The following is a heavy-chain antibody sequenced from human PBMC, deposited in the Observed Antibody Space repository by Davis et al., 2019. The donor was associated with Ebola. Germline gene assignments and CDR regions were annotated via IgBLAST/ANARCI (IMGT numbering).Heavy chain of an antibody. CDR1: GGSFSDYF. V-gene: IGHV4-34*01. CDR2: ISHHNGYT. J-gene: IGHJ2*01. D-gene: IGHD5-18*01. Sequence: MPSETLSLTCAVYGGSFSDYFWSWIRQPPEKGLEWIGEISHHNGYTNYNPSLKSRVTISVDTSKNQFSLKLSSVTAADTAVYYCARDRGGVDTAMVWDWYFDLWGRGTLVTVSS. CDR3: ARDRGGVDTAMVWDWYFDL.